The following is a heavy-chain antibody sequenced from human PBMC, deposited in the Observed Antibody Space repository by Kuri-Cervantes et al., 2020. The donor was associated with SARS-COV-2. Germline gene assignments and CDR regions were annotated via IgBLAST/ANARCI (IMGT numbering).Heavy chain of an antibody. D-gene: IGHD6-13*01. CDR3: ARDGRAYSSSWQPSYY. Sequence: GGSLRLSCAASGFTFSSYAMHWVRQAPGKGLEYVSAISSNGGSTYYANSVKGRFTISRDNSKNTLYLQMGSLRAEDTALYYCARDGRAYSSSWQPSYYWGQGTLVTVSS. V-gene: IGHV3-64*01. CDR1: GFTFSSYA. J-gene: IGHJ4*02. CDR2: ISSNGGST.